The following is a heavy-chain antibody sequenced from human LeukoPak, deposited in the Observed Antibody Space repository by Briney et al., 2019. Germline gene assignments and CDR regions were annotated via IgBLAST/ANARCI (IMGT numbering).Heavy chain of an antibody. CDR1: GGTFISYA. J-gene: IGHJ5*02. Sequence: GSSVTVSCMPSGGTFISYAISWVRQAPGQGLEWMGEIIPIFGTANYAQKFQGRVTITADKSTSTAYMELSSLRSEDTAVYYCARDVCSSTSCYVGWFDHWGQGTLVTVSS. CDR3: ARDVCSSTSCYVGWFDH. V-gene: IGHV1-69*06. D-gene: IGHD2-2*01. CDR2: IIPIFGTA.